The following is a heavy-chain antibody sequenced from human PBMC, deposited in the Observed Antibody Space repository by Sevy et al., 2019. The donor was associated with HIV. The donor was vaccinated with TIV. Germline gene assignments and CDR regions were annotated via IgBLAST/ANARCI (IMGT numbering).Heavy chain of an antibody. Sequence: GGSLRLSCAASGFTFSSYWMSWVHQAPGKGLEWVANIKQDGSEKYYVDSVKGRFTISRDNAKNSLYLQMNSLRAEDTAVYYCARPRIYDFWSAYGMDVWGQGTTVTVSS. CDR3: ARPRIYDFWSAYGMDV. D-gene: IGHD3-3*01. J-gene: IGHJ6*02. CDR1: GFTFSSYW. V-gene: IGHV3-7*03. CDR2: IKQDGSEK.